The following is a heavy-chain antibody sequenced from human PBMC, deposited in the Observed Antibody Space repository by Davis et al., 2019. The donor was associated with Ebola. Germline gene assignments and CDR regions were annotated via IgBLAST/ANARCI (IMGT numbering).Heavy chain of an antibody. CDR3: ARVGDYDFWSGPRFDY. CDR2: INHSGGT. V-gene: IGHV4-34*01. J-gene: IGHJ4*02. D-gene: IGHD3-3*01. Sequence: MPSETLSLTCGVYGGSFSGYYWGWIRQPPGKGLEWIGEINHSGGTNYNPSLKSRVTISVDTSKNQFSLKLSSVTAADTAVYYCARVGDYDFWSGPRFDYWGQGTLVTVSS. CDR1: GGSFSGYY.